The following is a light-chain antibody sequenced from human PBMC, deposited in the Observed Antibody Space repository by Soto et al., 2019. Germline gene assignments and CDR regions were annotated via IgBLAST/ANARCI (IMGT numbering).Light chain of an antibody. J-gene: IGKJ4*01. CDR3: QQFNNWPTLT. Sequence: EIVMTQSPATLSVSPGERATLSCRASQIVSTNLAWYQQKPGQAPRLLIYSASTRATGIPARFSGSGSGTEFTLTISSLQSEDFGVYYCQQFNNWPTLTFGGGTKVEIK. CDR1: QIVSTN. V-gene: IGKV3-15*01. CDR2: SAS.